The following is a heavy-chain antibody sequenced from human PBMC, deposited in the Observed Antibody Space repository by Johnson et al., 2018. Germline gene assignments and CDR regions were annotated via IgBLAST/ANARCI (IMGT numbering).Heavy chain of an antibody. CDR3: AGDAEQRHYYYYMDV. CDR2: ISTSSNTI. CDR1: GFTFGDYA. V-gene: IGHV3-48*01. J-gene: IGHJ6*03. D-gene: IGHD6-25*01. Sequence: VQLVESGGDLVQPGGSLRLSCAASGFTFGDYAMSWLRQAPGKGLEWLAYISTSSNTIWYADSLRGRFTISRDNAKNSLYLQMNSLRAEDTAVYFCAGDAEQRHYYYYMDVWGKGTAVTVSS.